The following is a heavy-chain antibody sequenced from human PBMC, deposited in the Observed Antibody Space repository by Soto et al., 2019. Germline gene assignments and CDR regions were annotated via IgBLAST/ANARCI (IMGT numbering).Heavy chain of an antibody. CDR3: AKNQERELPRVIDL. Sequence: GGSLRLSCATSGLTFSNYAMSWVRQAPGGGLEWVSSMSGSSSTTYYADSVRGRFTISRDRSKNTLYLQMSSLRAEDTALYYCAKNQERELPRVIDLWGQGTLVTVSS. D-gene: IGHD1-7*01. J-gene: IGHJ5*02. V-gene: IGHV3-23*01. CDR1: GLTFSNYA. CDR2: MSGSSSTT.